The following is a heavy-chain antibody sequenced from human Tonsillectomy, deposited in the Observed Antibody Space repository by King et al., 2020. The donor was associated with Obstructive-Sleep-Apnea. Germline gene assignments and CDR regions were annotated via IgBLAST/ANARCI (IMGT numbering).Heavy chain of an antibody. CDR1: GGSFSGYY. V-gene: IGHV4-34*01. J-gene: IGHJ4*02. CDR3: AILYTSGWSF. D-gene: IGHD6-19*01. CDR2: MNHSGST. Sequence: VQLQQWGAGLLKPSETLSLTCAVYGGSFSGYYWSWIRQPPGKGLEWIGEMNHSGSTNYNPSLKSRVTISVDTSKNQFSLKLTSVTAADTAVYYCAILYTSGWSFWGQGTLVTVSS.